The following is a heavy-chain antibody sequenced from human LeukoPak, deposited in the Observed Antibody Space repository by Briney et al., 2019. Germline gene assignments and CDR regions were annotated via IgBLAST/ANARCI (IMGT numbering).Heavy chain of an antibody. CDR3: ARVSGSVSTDFDY. CDR2: ISSSSSTI. Sequence: PGGSLRLSCTASGFTFGDYAMSWVRQAPGMGLEWISYISSSSSTIFYSDSVTGRFTISRDNAKNSLYLQMNSLRAEDTAIYYCARVSGSVSTDFDYWGQGTLVTVSS. V-gene: IGHV3-48*03. D-gene: IGHD3-10*01. J-gene: IGHJ4*02. CDR1: GFTFGDYA.